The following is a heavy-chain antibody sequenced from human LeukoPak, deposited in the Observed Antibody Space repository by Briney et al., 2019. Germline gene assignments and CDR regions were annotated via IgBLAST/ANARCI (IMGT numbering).Heavy chain of an antibody. D-gene: IGHD3-22*01. J-gene: IGHJ4*02. CDR3: ARDPYYYDSSGYYPFDY. Sequence: QPGGSLRLSCAASGFTFSSYGMHWVRQAPGKGLEWVAVISYDGSNKYYADSVKGRFTISRDTSKNTLFLQMNSLRAEDTAVYYCARDPYYYDSSGYYPFDYWGQGTLVTVSS. CDR2: ISYDGSNK. V-gene: IGHV3-30*03. CDR1: GFTFSSYG.